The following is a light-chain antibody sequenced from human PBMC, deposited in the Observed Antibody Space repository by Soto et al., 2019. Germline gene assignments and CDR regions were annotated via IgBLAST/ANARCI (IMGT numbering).Light chain of an antibody. CDR1: QGLLHSNGYNY. CDR3: MQGTHWPPT. CDR2: LGS. Sequence: DIVMTQSPLSLPVTPGEPASISCRSSQGLLHSNGYNYLDWYLQKPGQSPQLLIYLGSNRASGVPDRFSGSGSGTFFTLKISRVEAEDVGVYYCMQGTHWPPTFGQGTKVDIK. V-gene: IGKV2-28*01. J-gene: IGKJ1*01.